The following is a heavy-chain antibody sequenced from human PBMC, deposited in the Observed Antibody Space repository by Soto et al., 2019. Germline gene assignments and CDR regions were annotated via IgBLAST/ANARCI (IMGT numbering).Heavy chain of an antibody. CDR2: IIPIFGTA. CDR3: AFGQERKWLRSPLFDY. Sequence: SVKVSCKASGGTFSSYAISWVRQAPGQGLEWMGGIIPIFGTANYAQKFQGRVTITADESTSTAYMELSSLRSEDTAVYYCAFGQERKWLRSPLFDYWGQGTLVTVSS. V-gene: IGHV1-69*13. D-gene: IGHD5-12*01. J-gene: IGHJ4*02. CDR1: GGTFSSYA.